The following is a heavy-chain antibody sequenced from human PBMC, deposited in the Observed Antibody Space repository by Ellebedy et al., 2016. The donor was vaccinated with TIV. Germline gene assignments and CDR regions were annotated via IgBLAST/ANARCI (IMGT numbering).Heavy chain of an antibody. Sequence: GESLKISCAAPGFVFHTYAVHWVRQAPGKGLEWVALISFDGSNKLYADSVKGRFTISRDNAKNTLSLQMNSLGGDDTAVYYCARGSPDYYDNRPYPFDLWGQGTMVTVSS. CDR2: ISFDGSNK. CDR1: GFVFHTYA. J-gene: IGHJ3*01. CDR3: ARGSPDYYDNRPYPFDL. V-gene: IGHV3-30*04. D-gene: IGHD3-22*01.